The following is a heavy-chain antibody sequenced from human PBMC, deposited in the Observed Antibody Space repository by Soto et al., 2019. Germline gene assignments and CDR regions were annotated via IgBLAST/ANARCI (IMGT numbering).Heavy chain of an antibody. D-gene: IGHD6-19*01. CDR1: GFTFSSYS. Sequence: GGSLRLSCAASGFTFSSYSMNWVRQAPGKGLKKVSYISSSSSTIYYADYVKGRFTISRDNAKNSLYLQMNSLRAEDTAVYFCLRDPPLYSSGWYSKFDYWGQGTLVTVSS. J-gene: IGHJ4*02. V-gene: IGHV3-48*01. CDR2: ISSSSSTI. CDR3: LRDPPLYSSGWYSKFDY.